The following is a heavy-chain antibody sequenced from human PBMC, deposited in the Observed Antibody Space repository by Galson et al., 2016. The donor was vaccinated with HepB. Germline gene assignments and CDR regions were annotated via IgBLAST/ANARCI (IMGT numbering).Heavy chain of an antibody. CDR1: TFTFRNFG. Sequence: SLRLSCAASTFTFRNFGMSWVRQAPGKGLEWVSVISCGGGTTYYADSVKGRFTISRDNSKNTLYVQMNSLRVEDTAVYYCAKGGRWDAFDMWGQGTMLTVSS. J-gene: IGHJ3*02. V-gene: IGHV3-23*01. CDR3: AKGGRWDAFDM. CDR2: ISCGGGTT. D-gene: IGHD1-26*01.